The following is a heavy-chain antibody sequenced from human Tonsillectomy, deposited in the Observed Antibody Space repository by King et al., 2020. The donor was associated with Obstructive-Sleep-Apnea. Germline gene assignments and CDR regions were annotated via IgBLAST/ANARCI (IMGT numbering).Heavy chain of an antibody. Sequence: HVQLVQSGAEVKKPGASVKVSCKPSGYTFTSYDINWVRQAAGRGLEWMGWMNPNSGTTAYAQKFQGRVTMTRNISIRTAYLDLSGLTFDDTAVYYCVRGGDTAMLKTLRYSYYGLDVWGQGTTVAVSS. CDR3: VRGGDTAMLKTLRYSYYGLDV. D-gene: IGHD5-18*01. CDR2: MNPNSGTT. J-gene: IGHJ6*02. CDR1: GYTFTSYD. V-gene: IGHV1-8*01.